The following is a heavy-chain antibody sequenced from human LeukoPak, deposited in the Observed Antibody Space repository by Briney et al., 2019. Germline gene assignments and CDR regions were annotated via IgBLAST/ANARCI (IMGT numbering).Heavy chain of an antibody. CDR2: INHSGST. CDR3: ARVGGVRYYDILTGYYPVPMFDY. J-gene: IGHJ4*02. V-gene: IGHV4-34*01. Sequence: SETLSLTCAVYGGSFSGYYWSWIRQPPGKGLEWIGEINHSGSTNYNPSLKSRVTISVDTSKNQFSLKLSSVTAADTAVYYCARVGGVRYYDILTGYYPVPMFDYWGQGTLVTVSS. CDR1: GGSFSGYY. D-gene: IGHD3-9*01.